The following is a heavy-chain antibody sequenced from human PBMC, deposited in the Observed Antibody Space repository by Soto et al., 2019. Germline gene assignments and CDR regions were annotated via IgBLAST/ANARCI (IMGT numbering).Heavy chain of an antibody. CDR2: IKQEGSEK. CDR1: GFTFSSYW. V-gene: IGHV3-7*01. CDR3: ARQMGSYYDCWSGYYFDY. Sequence: GESLKISCAASGFTFSSYWMSWVRQAPGKGLEWVANIKQEGSEKYYVDSVKGRFTISIDNAKNSLYRQMNSLRAEDTAVYYCARQMGSYYDCWSGYYFDYWGQGTLVTVSS. J-gene: IGHJ4*02. D-gene: IGHD3-3*01.